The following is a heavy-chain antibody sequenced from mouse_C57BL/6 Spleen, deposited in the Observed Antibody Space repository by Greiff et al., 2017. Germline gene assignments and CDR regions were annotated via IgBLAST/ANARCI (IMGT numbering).Heavy chain of an antibody. CDR3: ARLWEDWYFDV. D-gene: IGHD4-1*01. CDR1: GYTFTSYW. Sequence: QVQLQQPGAELVMPGASVKLSCKASGYTFTSYWMHWVKQRPGQGLEWIGEIDPSDSYTNYNQKFKGKSTLTVDKSSSTAYMQLRSLTSEDSAVYYCARLWEDWYFDVWGTGTTVTVSS. V-gene: IGHV1-69*01. CDR2: IDPSDSYT. J-gene: IGHJ1*03.